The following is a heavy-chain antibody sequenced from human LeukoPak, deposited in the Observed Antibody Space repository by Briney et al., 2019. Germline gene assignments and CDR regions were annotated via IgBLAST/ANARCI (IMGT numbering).Heavy chain of an antibody. D-gene: IGHD3-10*01. J-gene: IGHJ4*02. CDR2: FYYGGST. CDR1: GGSISSSSYY. CDR3: AKDLLYYSGSGSPLEY. Sequence: SETLSLTCTVSGGSISSSSYYWGWIRQPPGKGLEWIGSFYYGGSTYYNPSLKSRVTISVDTSENQFSLKLSSVTAADTAVYYCAKDLLYYSGSGSPLEYWGQGTLVTVSS. V-gene: IGHV4-39*07.